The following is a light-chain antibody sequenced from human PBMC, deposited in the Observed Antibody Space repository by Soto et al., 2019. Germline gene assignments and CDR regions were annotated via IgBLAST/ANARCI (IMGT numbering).Light chain of an antibody. V-gene: IGKV3-20*01. CDR3: QKYGSSPQT. CDR2: GAS. J-gene: IGKJ1*01. Sequence: EIVWTQSPGTLSLSPGERATLSCRASQSVRSNCLAWYQQKPGQAPRLLIYGASSRATGIPDRFSGSGSGTDFSLTISSLDPKAFSVYYCQKYGSSPQTFGHGTKVQIK. CDR1: QSVRSNC.